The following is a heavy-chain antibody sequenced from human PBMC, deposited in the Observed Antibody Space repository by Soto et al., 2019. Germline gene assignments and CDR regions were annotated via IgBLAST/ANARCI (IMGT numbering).Heavy chain of an antibody. V-gene: IGHV3-23*01. J-gene: IGHJ4*02. D-gene: IGHD6-13*01. CDR1: GFTFSSYA. Sequence: VQLLESGGGLVQPGGSLRLSCAASGFTFSSYAMSWVRQAPGKGLEWVSAISGSGGSTYYADSVKGRFTISRDNSKSTLYLQMNSLRAEDTAVYYCATISGRAAAGTPWYWGQGTLVTVSS. CDR2: ISGSGGST. CDR3: ATISGRAAAGTPWY.